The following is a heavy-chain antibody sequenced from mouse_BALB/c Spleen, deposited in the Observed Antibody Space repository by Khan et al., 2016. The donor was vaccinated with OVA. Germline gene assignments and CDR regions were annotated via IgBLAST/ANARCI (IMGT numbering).Heavy chain of an antibody. CDR1: GFTFSSYS. CDR3: ASHLTGSFVY. D-gene: IGHD4-1*01. J-gene: IGHJ3*01. CDR2: ISSVGDYT. Sequence: EVELVESGGDLVKPGGSLKLSCAASGFTFSSYSMSWVRQTPDKRLEWVTTISSVGDYTYYPDSVKGRFTISRDNAKNTLYLQMSSLKSEDTAMYYGASHLTGSFVYWGQGTLVTVS. V-gene: IGHV5-6*01.